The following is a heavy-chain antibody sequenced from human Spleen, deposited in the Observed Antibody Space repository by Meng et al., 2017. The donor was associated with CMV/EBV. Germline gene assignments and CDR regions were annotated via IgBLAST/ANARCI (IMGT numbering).Heavy chain of an antibody. V-gene: IGHV3-48*03. CDR2: ISSSGNII. CDR1: GFTFSSYG. J-gene: IGHJ4*02. Sequence: LSLTCAASGFTFSSYGMHWVRQAPGKGLEWVSYISSSGNIIFYADSVKGRFTISRDNARNSLYLQMESLRAEDTAVYYCARDYLTLPYCFDYWGRGTLVTVSS. D-gene: IGHD2-21*02. CDR3: ARDYLTLPYCFDY.